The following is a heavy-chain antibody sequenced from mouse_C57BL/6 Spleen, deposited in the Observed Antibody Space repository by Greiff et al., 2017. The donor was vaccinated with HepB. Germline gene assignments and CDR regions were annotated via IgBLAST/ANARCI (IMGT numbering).Heavy chain of an antibody. CDR1: GFSLTSYA. CDR2: IWTGGGT. V-gene: IGHV2-9-1*01. D-gene: IGHD2-4*01. J-gene: IGHJ4*01. CDR3: ARDRYDYEKYAFDD. Sequence: VQLVESGPGLVAPSHSLSITCTVSGFSLTSYAISWVRQPPGKGLEWLGVIWTGGGTNYNAALKSRLSISKDNSKSQVFLKMNSLQTDDTARYYCARDRYDYEKYAFDDWGQGTSVTVSS.